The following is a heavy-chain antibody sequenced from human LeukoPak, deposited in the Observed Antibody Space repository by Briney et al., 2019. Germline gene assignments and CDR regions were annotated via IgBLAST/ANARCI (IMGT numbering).Heavy chain of an antibody. CDR1: GGSFSGYY. Sequence: SETLSLTCAVYGGSFSGYYWSWIRQPPGKGQEWIGEINHSGSTNYNPSLKSRVTVSVDTSKNQFSLKLSSVTAADTAVYYCARGRLEETTVTTTDDYWGQGTLVTVSS. D-gene: IGHD4-17*01. V-gene: IGHV4-34*01. CDR2: INHSGST. CDR3: ARGRLEETTVTTTDDY. J-gene: IGHJ4*02.